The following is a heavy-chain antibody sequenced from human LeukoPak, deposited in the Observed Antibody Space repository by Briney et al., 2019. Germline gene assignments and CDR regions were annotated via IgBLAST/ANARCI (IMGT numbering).Heavy chain of an antibody. CDR2: IWYDGSKK. V-gene: IGHV3-33*06. CDR1: GFTFSSYA. J-gene: IGHJ6*02. Sequence: GGSLRLSCAASGFTFSSYAMSWVRQAPGKGLEWVAVIWYDGSKKYYADSVKGRFTISRDNSKNTLYLQMNSLRAEDTAVYYCAKTFSRIGNYYGMDVWGQGTTVTVSS. CDR3: AKTFSRIGNYYGMDV. D-gene: IGHD1-26*01.